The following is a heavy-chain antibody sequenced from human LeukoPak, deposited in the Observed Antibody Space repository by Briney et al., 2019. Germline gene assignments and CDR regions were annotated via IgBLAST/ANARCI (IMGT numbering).Heavy chain of an antibody. D-gene: IGHD4-17*01. CDR1: GFTLSSYS. V-gene: IGHV3-21*01. CDR2: ISSSSSYI. CDR3: ARDGGDYDNWFDP. J-gene: IGHJ5*02. Sequence: GGSLRLSCAASGFTLSSYSMNWVRQAPGKGLEWVSTISSSSSYIYYADSVKGRFTISRDNAKNSLYLQMNSLRAEDTAVYYCARDGGDYDNWFDPWGQGTLVTVSS.